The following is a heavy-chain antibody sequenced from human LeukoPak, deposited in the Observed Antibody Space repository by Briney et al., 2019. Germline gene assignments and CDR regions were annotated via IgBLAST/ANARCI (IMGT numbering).Heavy chain of an antibody. D-gene: IGHD3-3*01. J-gene: IGHJ6*02. CDR1: GYTFIRYY. CDR2: IIPIFGTA. V-gene: IGHV1-69*13. CDR3: ARVTTYYDFWSQEGMDV. Sequence: ASVKVSCKASGYTFIRYYMTWVRQAPGQGLEWMGGIIPIFGTANYAQKFQGRVTITADESTSTAYMELSSLRSEDMAVYYCARVTTYYDFWSQEGMDVWGQGTTVTVSS.